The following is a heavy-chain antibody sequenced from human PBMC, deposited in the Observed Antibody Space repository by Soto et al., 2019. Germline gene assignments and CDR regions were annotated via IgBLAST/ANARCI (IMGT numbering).Heavy chain of an antibody. Sequence: ASVKVSCKASGYTFTSYDINWVRQATGQGLEWMGWMNPNSGNTGYAQKFQGRVTMTRNTSISTAYMELSSLRSEDTAVYYCAALSPDRGTYYDRGWIESWGDYYYYGMDVWGQGTTVTVSS. CDR2: MNPNSGNT. CDR1: GYTFTSYD. D-gene: IGHD3-3*01. CDR3: AALSPDRGTYYDRGWIESWGDYYYYGMDV. J-gene: IGHJ6*02. V-gene: IGHV1-8*01.